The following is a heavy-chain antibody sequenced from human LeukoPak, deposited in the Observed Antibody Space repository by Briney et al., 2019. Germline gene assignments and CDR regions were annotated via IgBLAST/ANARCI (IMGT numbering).Heavy chain of an antibody. Sequence: PSETLSLTCTVSGGSISSYYWSWIRQPPGKGLEWSGYIYSSGSTNYSPSLKSRVTISVDTSKKQFSLKLSSVTAADTAVYYCARDGGGYYRRDYYYYMDVWGKGTTVTVSS. CDR1: GGSISSYY. CDR2: IYSSGST. V-gene: IGHV4-59*01. J-gene: IGHJ6*03. D-gene: IGHD3-3*01. CDR3: ARDGGGYYRRDYYYYMDV.